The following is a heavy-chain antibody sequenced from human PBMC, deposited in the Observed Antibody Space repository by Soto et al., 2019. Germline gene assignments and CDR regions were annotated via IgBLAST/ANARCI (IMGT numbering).Heavy chain of an antibody. J-gene: IGHJ5*02. D-gene: IGHD6-13*01. CDR2: IYYSGST. CDR1: GGSISSSSYY. CDR3: ARHQSHSSSYVDP. Sequence: QLQLQESGPGLVKPSETLSLTCTVSGGSISSSSYYWGWIRQPPGKGLEWIGSIYYSGSTYYNPSLKSGGTISVDTSKNQFSLKLSSVTGADTAVYYCARHQSHSSSYVDPWGQGTLVTVSS. V-gene: IGHV4-39*01.